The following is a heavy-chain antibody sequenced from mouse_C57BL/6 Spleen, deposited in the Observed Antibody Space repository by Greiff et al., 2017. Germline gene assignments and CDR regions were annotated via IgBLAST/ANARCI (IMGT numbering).Heavy chain of an antibody. CDR1: GYTFTDYN. V-gene: IGHV1-22*01. CDR3: ARTKGWADY. Sequence: VQLQQSGPELVKPGASVKMSCKASGYTFTDYNMHWVKQSPGKSLEWIGYINPKTGGTSYNQKFKGKATLTVNKSSSTAYMERLNLTSKDSAVYYCARTKGWADYWGQGTTLTVSS. J-gene: IGHJ2*01. D-gene: IGHD2-3*01. CDR2: INPKTGGT.